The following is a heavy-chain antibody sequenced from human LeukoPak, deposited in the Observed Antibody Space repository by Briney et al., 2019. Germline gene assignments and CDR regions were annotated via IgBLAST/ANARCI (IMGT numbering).Heavy chain of an antibody. CDR1: GGTFSSYA. CDR3: ARAAAAAPYGFDP. D-gene: IGHD6-13*01. V-gene: IGHV1-69*05. J-gene: IGHJ5*02. CDR2: TIPIFGTA. Sequence: ASVKVSCKASGGTFSSYAISWVRQAPGQGLEWMGRTIPIFGTANYAQKFQGRVTITTDESTSTAYMELSSLRSEDTAVYYCARAAAAAPYGFDPWGQGTLVTVSS.